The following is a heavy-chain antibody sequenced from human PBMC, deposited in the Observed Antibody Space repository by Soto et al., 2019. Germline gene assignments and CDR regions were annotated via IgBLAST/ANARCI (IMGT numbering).Heavy chain of an antibody. D-gene: IGHD2-2*01. J-gene: IGHJ3*02. Sequence: SETLSLTCAVYGGSFSGYYWSWIRQPPGKGLEWIGEINHSGSTNYNPSLKSRVTISVDTSKNQFSLKLSSVTAADTAVYYCARGLVAAANRGRAFDIWGQGTMVTVSS. CDR3: ARGLVAAANRGRAFDI. V-gene: IGHV4-34*01. CDR1: GGSFSGYY. CDR2: INHSGST.